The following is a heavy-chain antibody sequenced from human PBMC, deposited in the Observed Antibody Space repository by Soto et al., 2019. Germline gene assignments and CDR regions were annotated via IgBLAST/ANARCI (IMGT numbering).Heavy chain of an antibody. Sequence: QVQLVQSGAEVKKPGSSVKVSCKASGGTFSSYAISWVRQAPGQGLEWMGGIIPIFGTANYAQKFQGRVTITADESTSTAYMELSSLRSEDTAVYYCAREGGGYYDSSGYSNWFDPWGQGTPVTVSS. CDR2: IIPIFGTA. D-gene: IGHD3-22*01. V-gene: IGHV1-69*01. CDR1: GGTFSSYA. J-gene: IGHJ5*02. CDR3: AREGGGYYDSSGYSNWFDP.